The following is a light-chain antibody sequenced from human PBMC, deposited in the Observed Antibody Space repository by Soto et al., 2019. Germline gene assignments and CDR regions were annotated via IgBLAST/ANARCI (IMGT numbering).Light chain of an antibody. CDR2: GNS. Sequence: QSVLTQPPSASGAPGQRVTISCTGSSSNIGAGYDVHWYQHHPGTAPKLLIYGNSHRPSGVPDRFSGSKSGTSASLAITGRQAEDEADYYGQSYDSSLSGYVFGTGTKLTVL. V-gene: IGLV1-40*01. CDR3: QSYDSSLSGYV. CDR1: SSNIGAGYD. J-gene: IGLJ1*01.